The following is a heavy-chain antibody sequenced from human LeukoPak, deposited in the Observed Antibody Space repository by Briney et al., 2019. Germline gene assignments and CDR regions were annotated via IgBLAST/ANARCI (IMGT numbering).Heavy chain of an antibody. CDR1: GDSVSSNSAA. CDR2: TYYRSKWYN. D-gene: IGHD6-19*01. CDR3: ARAPGTSGWYENNWFDP. Sequence: SQTLSLTCAISGDSVSSNSAAWNWIRQSPSRGLEWLGRTYYRSKWYNDYAVSVKSRITINPDTSKNQFSLQLNSVTPEDTAVYYCARAPGTSGWYENNWFDPWGQGTLVTVSS. J-gene: IGHJ5*02. V-gene: IGHV6-1*01.